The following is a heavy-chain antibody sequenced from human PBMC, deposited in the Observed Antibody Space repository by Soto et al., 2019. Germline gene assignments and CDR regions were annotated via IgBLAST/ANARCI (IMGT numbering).Heavy chain of an antibody. CDR3: ARPWGAAAGQEDNGNWFDP. Sequence: QLQLQESGPGLVKPSETLSLTCTVSGGSISSSSYYWGWIRQPPGKGLEWIGSIYYSGSTYYNPSLKSRVTISVDTSKNQFSLKLSSVTAADTAVYYCARPWGAAAGQEDNGNWFDPWGQGTLVTVSS. CDR2: IYYSGST. CDR1: GGSISSSSYY. V-gene: IGHV4-39*01. J-gene: IGHJ5*02. D-gene: IGHD6-13*01.